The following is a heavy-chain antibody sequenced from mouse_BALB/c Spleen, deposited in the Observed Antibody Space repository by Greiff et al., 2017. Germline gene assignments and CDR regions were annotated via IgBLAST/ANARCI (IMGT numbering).Heavy chain of an antibody. Sequence: VQLQQSGAELVRSGASVKLSCTASGFNIKDYYMHWVKQRPEQGLEWIGWIDPENGDTEYAPKFQGKATMTADTSSNTAYLQLSSLTSEDTAVYYCARRGGYDEGMDYWGQGTSVTVSS. CDR3: ARRGGYDEGMDY. D-gene: IGHD2-2*01. J-gene: IGHJ4*01. V-gene: IGHV14-4*02. CDR1: GFNIKDYY. CDR2: IDPENGDT.